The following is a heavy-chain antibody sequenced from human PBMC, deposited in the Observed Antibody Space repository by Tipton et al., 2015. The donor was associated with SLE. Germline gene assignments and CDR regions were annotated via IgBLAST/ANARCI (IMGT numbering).Heavy chain of an antibody. Sequence: TLSLTCTVSGDSISRDYWSWIRQPPGGGLEWVAYIYSGGSTNFNPLLKSRLSISLDSAKSQVSLNLTSVTAADTAVYYCARGPDYSNYYFYRMDAWGQGTTVTVSS. D-gene: IGHD4-11*01. J-gene: IGHJ6*02. V-gene: IGHV4-59*07. CDR2: IYSGGST. CDR1: GDSISRDY. CDR3: ARGPDYSNYYFYRMDA.